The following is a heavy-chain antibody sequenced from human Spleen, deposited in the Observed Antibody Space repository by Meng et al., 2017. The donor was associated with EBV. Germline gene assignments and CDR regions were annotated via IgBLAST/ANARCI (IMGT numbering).Heavy chain of an antibody. Sequence: QVQVVQSGAEVKKPWASVKVSCKASGYMFTDYYRPWVRQAPGQGLAWMGRINPSSGGTDSAQKFQGRVTMTRDTSISTAYMELTSLRSDDTAIYYCARSIFSNDFFNWGQGTLVTVSS. CDR3: ARSIFSNDFFN. CDR2: INPSSGGT. D-gene: IGHD2-21*02. J-gene: IGHJ4*02. CDR1: GYMFTDYY. V-gene: IGHV1-2*06.